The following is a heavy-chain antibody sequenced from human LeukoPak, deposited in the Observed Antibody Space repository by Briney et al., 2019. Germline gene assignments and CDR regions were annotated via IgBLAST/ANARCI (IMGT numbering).Heavy chain of an antibody. D-gene: IGHD2-15*01. V-gene: IGHV4-61*01. J-gene: IGHJ4*02. CDR3: AREGYCSDNNCYFLDY. CDR1: GGSVSHGSYF. CDR2: IYYTGTT. Sequence: SETLSLTCTVSGGSVSHGSYFWSWIRQPPGKGLEWIGNIYYTGTTSYNPSLKSRLTISVDTSKNQFSLMLSSVTAADTAVYYCAREGYCSDNNCYFLDYWGQGTLVTVSS.